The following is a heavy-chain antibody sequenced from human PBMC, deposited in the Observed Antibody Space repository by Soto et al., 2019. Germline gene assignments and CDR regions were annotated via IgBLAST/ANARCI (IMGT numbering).Heavy chain of an antibody. V-gene: IGHV1-2*02. Sequence: QVQLVQSGAEVKKPGASVKVSCKASGYTFTDYFIHWVRQAPGQGFEWMGWINPKSRGTNYAQKFQGRGNINRDTANSTAYMELRGLRSDDTAGDYCARVNLEGGNWFDPWGQGTLVTVSS. CDR3: ARVNLEGGNWFDP. CDR2: INPKSRGT. CDR1: GYTFTDYF. J-gene: IGHJ5*02. D-gene: IGHD3-16*01.